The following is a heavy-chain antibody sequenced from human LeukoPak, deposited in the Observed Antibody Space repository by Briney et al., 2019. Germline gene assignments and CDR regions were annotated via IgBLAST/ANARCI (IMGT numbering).Heavy chain of an antibody. V-gene: IGHV3-48*03. D-gene: IGHD3-3*01. CDR3: ARSARLMKGVVEVTALDD. CDR2: LSSSGSAF. CDR1: GFTFSSYD. J-gene: IGHJ4*02. Sequence: GGSLRLSCAASGFTFSSYDMSWVRQAPGKGLEWIAYLSSSGSAFSYADSVKGRFTIARDNAKNSVYLEMNSLRADDTAVYYCARSARLMKGVVEVTALDDWGQGTLVTVSS.